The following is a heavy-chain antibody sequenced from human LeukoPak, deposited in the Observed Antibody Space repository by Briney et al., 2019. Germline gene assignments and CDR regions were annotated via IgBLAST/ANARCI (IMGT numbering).Heavy chain of an antibody. J-gene: IGHJ5*02. CDR2: IYTSGST. V-gene: IGHV4-61*05. CDR3: ARMGATTDWFDP. Sequence: SETLSLTCTVSGGSISSSSYYWGWIRQPPGKGLEWIGYIYTSGSTNYNPSLKSRVTISVDTSKNQFSLKQSSVTAADTAVYYCARMGATTDWFDPWGQGTLVTVSS. D-gene: IGHD1-26*01. CDR1: GGSISSSSYY.